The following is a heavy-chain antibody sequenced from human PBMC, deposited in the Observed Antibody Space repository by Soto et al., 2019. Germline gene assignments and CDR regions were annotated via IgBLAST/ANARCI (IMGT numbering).Heavy chain of an antibody. J-gene: IGHJ4*01. V-gene: IGHV4-59*08. D-gene: IGHD5-18*01. Sequence: SETLSLTCTVSGDSIRNFYWSWIRQPPGKGLEYIGYIFYSGSTNYNPSLKSRVAISVDTSRNQFALKLRSVTAADTATYYCARLKRGYSYGSIIDFWVRGTLVTVSS. CDR2: IFYSGST. CDR1: GDSIRNFY. CDR3: ARLKRGYSYGSIIDF.